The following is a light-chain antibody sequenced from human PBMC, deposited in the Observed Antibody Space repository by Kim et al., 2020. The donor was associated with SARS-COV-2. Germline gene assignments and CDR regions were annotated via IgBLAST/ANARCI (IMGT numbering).Light chain of an antibody. V-gene: IGKV3-20*01. CDR1: QNITSTY. Sequence: SPGERATLSCRASQNITSTYLAWFQQTPGQPARLLIYGASSRATGIPDRFSGSGSGTDFTLTISRLEPEDFAVYYCQLYGSSPMYSFGQGTKLEI. CDR3: QLYGSSPMYS. CDR2: GAS. J-gene: IGKJ2*03.